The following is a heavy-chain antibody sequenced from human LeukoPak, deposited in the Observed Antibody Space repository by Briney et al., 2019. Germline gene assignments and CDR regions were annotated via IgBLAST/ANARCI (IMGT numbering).Heavy chain of an antibody. V-gene: IGHV5-51*01. Sequence: ECLKISCKGSGYSFSSYWVAWVRQMPGKGLEWMGIIFPADSDTRYSPSFQGQVTISVDKSINTAYLQWSSLKASDTAMYYCARHRYFQLWGQGTLVTVSS. J-gene: IGHJ1*01. CDR3: ARHRYFQL. CDR1: GYSFSSYW. CDR2: IFPADSDT.